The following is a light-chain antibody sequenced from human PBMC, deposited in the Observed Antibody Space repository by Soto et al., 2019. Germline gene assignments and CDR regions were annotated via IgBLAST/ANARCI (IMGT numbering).Light chain of an antibody. J-gene: IGKJ5*01. V-gene: IGKV3-15*01. Sequence: EIVRTQSPATLSVSPGERATLSCRASQTVRNNYLAWYQQKPGQAPRLLIYGASTRATGIPARFSGSGSGTEFTLTISSLQSEDFAVYYCQQYNNWPPITFGQGTRLAI. CDR1: QTVRNN. CDR3: QQYNNWPPIT. CDR2: GAS.